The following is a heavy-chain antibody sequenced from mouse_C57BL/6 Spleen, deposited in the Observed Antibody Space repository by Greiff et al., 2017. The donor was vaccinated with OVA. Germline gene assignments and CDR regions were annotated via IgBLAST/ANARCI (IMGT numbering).Heavy chain of an antibody. CDR1: GYTFTSYW. CDR3: AREAGTWFAY. D-gene: IGHD4-1*01. Sequence: QVQLQQPGAELVKPGASVKMSCKASGYTFTSYWITWVKQRPGQGLEWIGDIYPGSGSTNYNEKFKSKAQLTVDTSSSTASMQLSSLTSEDSAVYYCAREAGTWFAYWGQGTLVTVSA. CDR2: IYPGSGST. J-gene: IGHJ3*01. V-gene: IGHV1-55*01.